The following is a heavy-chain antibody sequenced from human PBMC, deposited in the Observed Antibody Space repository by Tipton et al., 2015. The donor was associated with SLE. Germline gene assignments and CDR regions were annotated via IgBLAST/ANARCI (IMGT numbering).Heavy chain of an antibody. J-gene: IGHJ6*03. CDR1: GFTFSTYT. D-gene: IGHD3-9*01. CDR3: ARGSVYHDIPYMDV. Sequence: LSLTCEASGFTFSTYTMNWVRQAPGKGLEWVSSIIRSSSYIAYADSVKGRFTISRDNAKNLLFLQLKSLRAEDTAVYYCARGSVYHDIPYMDVWGKGTTVTVSS. CDR2: IIRSSSYI. V-gene: IGHV3-21*01.